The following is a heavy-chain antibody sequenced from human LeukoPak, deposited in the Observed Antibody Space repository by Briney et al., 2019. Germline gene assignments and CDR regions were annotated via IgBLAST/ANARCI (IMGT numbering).Heavy chain of an antibody. Sequence: ASVKVSCKDSVFTFTSDDIKWVRQARGEGREWMGGMNPNNGNTGYAQKFQARATMTRDNSISTAYMELRGLRSEDTAVYYCVRDGEGVAISVNYWFDPWGQGTLVTVSS. J-gene: IGHJ5*02. D-gene: IGHD3-10*01. V-gene: IGHV1-8*01. CDR2: MNPNNGNT. CDR3: VRDGEGVAISVNYWFDP. CDR1: VFTFTSDD.